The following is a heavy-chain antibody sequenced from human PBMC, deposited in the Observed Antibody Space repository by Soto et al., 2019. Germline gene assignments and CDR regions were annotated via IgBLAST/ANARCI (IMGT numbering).Heavy chain of an antibody. CDR3: ATGGYGSGSYPLDYYYYYGMDV. J-gene: IGHJ6*02. CDR1: GYTLTELS. D-gene: IGHD3-10*01. Sequence: GASVKVSCKVSGYTLTELSMHWVRQAPGKGLEWMGGFDPEDGETIYAQKFQGRVTMTEDTSTDTAYMELSSLRSEDTAVYYCATGGYGSGSYPLDYYYYYGMDVWGQGTTVTVSS. CDR2: FDPEDGET. V-gene: IGHV1-24*01.